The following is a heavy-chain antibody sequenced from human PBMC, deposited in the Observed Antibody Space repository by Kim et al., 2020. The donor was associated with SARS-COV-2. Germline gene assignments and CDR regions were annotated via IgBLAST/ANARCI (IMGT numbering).Heavy chain of an antibody. CDR2: TYYRSKWYN. J-gene: IGHJ5*02. D-gene: IGHD3-10*01. CDR3: ARDDYYGSGSRGTWFDP. CDR1: GDSVSSNSAA. V-gene: IGHV6-1*01. Sequence: SQTLSLTCAISGDSVSSNSAAWNWLRQSPSRGLEWLGRTYYRSKWYNDYAVSVKSRITINPDTSKNQFSLQLNSVTPEDTAVYYCARDDYYGSGSRGTWFDPWGQGTLVTVSS.